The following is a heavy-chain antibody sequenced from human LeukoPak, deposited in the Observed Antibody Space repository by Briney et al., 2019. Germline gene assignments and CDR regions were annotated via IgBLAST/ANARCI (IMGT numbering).Heavy chain of an antibody. CDR3: ARVGSGWYTYYFDS. D-gene: IGHD6-19*01. Sequence: GGSLRLSCAASGFTFSSYGMHWVRQAPGKGLEWVAVISYDGSNKYYADSVKGRFTISRDNSKNTLYLQMNSLRAEDTAVYYCARVGSGWYTYYFDSWGQGTPVTVSS. J-gene: IGHJ4*02. CDR2: ISYDGSNK. CDR1: GFTFSSYG. V-gene: IGHV3-30*03.